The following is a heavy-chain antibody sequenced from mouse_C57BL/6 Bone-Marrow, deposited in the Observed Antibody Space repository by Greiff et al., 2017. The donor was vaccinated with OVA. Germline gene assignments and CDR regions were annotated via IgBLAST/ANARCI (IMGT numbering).Heavy chain of an antibody. CDR2: IDPETGGT. CDR3: TRGRYDCTWFAY. J-gene: IGHJ3*01. D-gene: IGHD2-4*01. Sequence: QVQLQQSGAELVRPGASVTLSCKASGYTFTDYEMHWVKQTPVHGLEWIGAIDPETGGTAYNQKFKGKAILTADKSSSTAYMELRSLTSEDSAVYYCTRGRYDCTWFAYWSQGTLVTVSA. V-gene: IGHV1-15*01. CDR1: GYTFTDYE.